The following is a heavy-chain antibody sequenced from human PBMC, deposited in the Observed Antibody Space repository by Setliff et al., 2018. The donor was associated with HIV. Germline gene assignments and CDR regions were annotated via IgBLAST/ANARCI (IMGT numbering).Heavy chain of an antibody. D-gene: IGHD2-15*01. CDR3: ARGLPDEVGAATRRFYYYYMDV. Sequence: SVKVSCKASGGTFSRYSISWVRQAPGQGLEWMGGIIPIFGTANYAQKFQGRVTITADESTSTAYMELSSLRSVDTAVYYCARGLPDEVGAATRRFYYYYMDVWGKGTTVTVSS. V-gene: IGHV1-69*13. CDR2: IIPIFGTA. J-gene: IGHJ6*03. CDR1: GGTFSRYS.